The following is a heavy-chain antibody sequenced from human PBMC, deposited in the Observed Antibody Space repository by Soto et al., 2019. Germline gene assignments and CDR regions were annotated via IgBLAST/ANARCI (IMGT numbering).Heavy chain of an antibody. V-gene: IGHV3-74*01. CDR3: ARGASGSNFDY. CDR1: GFTFSSYW. J-gene: IGHJ4*02. D-gene: IGHD1-26*01. Sequence: EVQLVESGGGLVQPGGSLRLSCAASGFTFSSYWMHWVRQAPGKGLVWVTRINGDGGGTTHVDSVMGRFTISRNNAKNTLYLQMNRLRAEETAVYYWARGASGSNFDYWGQGTLVTVSS. CDR2: INGDGGGT.